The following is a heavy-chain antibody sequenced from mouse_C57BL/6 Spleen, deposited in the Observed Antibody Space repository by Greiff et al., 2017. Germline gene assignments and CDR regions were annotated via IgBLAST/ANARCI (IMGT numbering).Heavy chain of an antibody. D-gene: IGHD1-1*01. Sequence: VQLQESGPGLVAPSQSLSITCTVSGFSLTSDGVSWVRQPPGKGLEWLGVIWGDGRTNYHSALLSSLSISKDNSKGQVFFKLNSLLTDDTATYYCAKPDYYGSSPWFAYWGQGTLVTVSA. CDR2: IWGDGRT. CDR1: GFSLTSDG. J-gene: IGHJ3*01. CDR3: AKPDYYGSSPWFAY. V-gene: IGHV2-3*01.